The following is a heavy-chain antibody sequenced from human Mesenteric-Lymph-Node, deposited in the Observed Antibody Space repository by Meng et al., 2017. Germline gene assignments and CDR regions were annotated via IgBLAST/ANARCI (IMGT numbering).Heavy chain of an antibody. D-gene: IGHD2-21*02. CDR1: GFTFSSYS. Sequence: GGSLRPSCAASGFTFSSYSMNWVRQAPGKGLEWVSAISGSGGSTYYADSVKGRFTISRDNSKNTLYLQMNSLRAEDTAVYYCAKVGCGGDCYSGERAFDIWGQGTMVTVSS. V-gene: IGHV3-23*01. CDR3: AKVGCGGDCYSGERAFDI. J-gene: IGHJ3*02. CDR2: ISGSGGST.